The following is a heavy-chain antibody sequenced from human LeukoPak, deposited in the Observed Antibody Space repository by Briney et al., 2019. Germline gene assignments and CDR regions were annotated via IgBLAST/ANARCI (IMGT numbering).Heavy chain of an antibody. CDR1: GYSFTNYG. CDR3: GREFCDDARCYGPDY. D-gene: IGHD2-2*01. Sequence: ASVKVSCKASGYSFTNYGIDWVRQAPGQGLEWMGWISPYNGDTKYTQKFQGRVIMTTDTSTSTAYMELRSRRSDDTAVYYCGREFCDDARCYGPDYWGQGTLVMVSS. CDR2: ISPYNGDT. J-gene: IGHJ4*02. V-gene: IGHV1-18*01.